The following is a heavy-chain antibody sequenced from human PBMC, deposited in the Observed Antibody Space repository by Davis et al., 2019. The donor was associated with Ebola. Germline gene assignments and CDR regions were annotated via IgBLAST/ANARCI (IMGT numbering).Heavy chain of an antibody. Sequence: ASVKVSCKASGGTFSSYTISWVRQAPGQGLKWMGMINPNDGRTIYAQKFQGRVTVTRDTSTTTVYMDLSSLRSEDTALYYCTTPGGQDSGYDVFDIWGQGTMVTVSS. CDR3: TTPGGQDSGYDVFDI. V-gene: IGHV1-46*03. CDR1: GGTFSSYT. J-gene: IGHJ3*02. CDR2: INPNDGRT. D-gene: IGHD5-12*01.